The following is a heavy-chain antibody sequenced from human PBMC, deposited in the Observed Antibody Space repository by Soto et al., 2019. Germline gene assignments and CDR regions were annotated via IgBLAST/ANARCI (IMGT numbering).Heavy chain of an antibody. CDR3: AKDIRDGTMVRGGRFDY. V-gene: IGHV3-9*01. CDR2: ISWNSGSI. CDR1: GFTFDDYA. D-gene: IGHD3-10*01. J-gene: IGHJ4*02. Sequence: EVQLVESGGGLVQPGRSLRLSCAASGFTFDDYAMHWVRQAPGKGLEWVSGISWNSGSIGYADSVKGRFTISRDNAKNSLYLQMNSLRAEDTALYYCAKDIRDGTMVRGGRFDYWGQGTLVTVSS.